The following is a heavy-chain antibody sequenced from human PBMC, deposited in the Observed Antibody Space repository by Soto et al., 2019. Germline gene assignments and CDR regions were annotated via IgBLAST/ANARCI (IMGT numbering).Heavy chain of an antibody. CDR2: ISWDGGST. D-gene: IGHD3-10*01. J-gene: IGHJ6*02. CDR1: GFTFDDYT. V-gene: IGHV3-43*01. Sequence: GGSLRLSCAASGFTFDDYTMHWVRQAPGKGLEWVSLISWDGGSTYYADSVKGRFTISRDNSKSSLYLQMNSLRTEDTALYYCAKDASSGSYSHYGMDVWGQGTTVTVAS. CDR3: AKDASSGSYSHYGMDV.